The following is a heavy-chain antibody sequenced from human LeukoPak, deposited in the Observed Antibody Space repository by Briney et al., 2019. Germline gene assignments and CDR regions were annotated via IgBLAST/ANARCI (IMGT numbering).Heavy chain of an antibody. CDR2: IYPGDSDT. V-gene: IGHV5-51*01. Sequence: GESLKISCKGSGYSFTSYWIGWVRQMPGKGLEWMGIIYPGDSDTRYSPSFQGQVTISADKSISTAYLQWSSLKASDTAMYYCARPHSSSSRRDAFDIWGQGTMVTVSS. D-gene: IGHD6-6*01. J-gene: IGHJ3*02. CDR3: ARPHSSSSRRDAFDI. CDR1: GYSFTSYW.